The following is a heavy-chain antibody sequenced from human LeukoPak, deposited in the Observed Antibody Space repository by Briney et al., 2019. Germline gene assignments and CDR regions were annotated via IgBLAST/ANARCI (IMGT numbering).Heavy chain of an antibody. J-gene: IGHJ4*02. V-gene: IGHV3-23*01. CDR2: IHGSGGST. D-gene: IGHD1-7*01. CDR3: AKDREGTIADYFDY. Sequence: GGSLRLSCAASGCTFSDYYMSWIRQAPGKGLEWVSSIHGSGGSTYYAASVKGRFTISRDNSKNTLYLQMNSLRGEDTAVYYCAKDREGTIADYFDYWGQGTLVTVSS. CDR1: GCTFSDYY.